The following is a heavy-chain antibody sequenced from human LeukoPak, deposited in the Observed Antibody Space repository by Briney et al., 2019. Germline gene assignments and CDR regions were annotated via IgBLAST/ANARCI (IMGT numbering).Heavy chain of an antibody. J-gene: IGHJ2*01. V-gene: IGHV3-9*01. CDR3: AKDLTPRYGSGSYPRWYFDL. D-gene: IGHD3-10*01. CDR1: GFTFDDYA. Sequence: GRSLRLSCAASGFTFDDYAMHWVRQAPGKGLEWVSGISWNSGSISYADSVKGRFTISRDNAKNSLYLQMNSLRAEDTALYYCAKDLTPRYGSGSYPRWYFDLWGRGTLVTVSS. CDR2: ISWNSGSI.